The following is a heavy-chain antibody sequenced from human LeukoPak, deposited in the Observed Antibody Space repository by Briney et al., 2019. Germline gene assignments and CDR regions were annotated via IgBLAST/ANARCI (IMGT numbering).Heavy chain of an antibody. Sequence: GGSLRLSCAASGFTFSTYAMTWVRQAPGKGLEWVSSVTGSGDGTSAADSVTGRFSISRDNSKSTLYLQMNSLRVEDTAVYYCAKAGLVRGGALDSWGQGTLVTVSS. CDR1: GFTFSTYA. CDR3: AKAGLVRGGALDS. D-gene: IGHD4/OR15-4a*01. CDR2: VTGSGDGT. J-gene: IGHJ4*02. V-gene: IGHV3-23*01.